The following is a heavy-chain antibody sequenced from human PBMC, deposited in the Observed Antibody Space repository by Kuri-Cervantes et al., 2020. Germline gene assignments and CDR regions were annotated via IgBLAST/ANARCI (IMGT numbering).Heavy chain of an antibody. CDR2: ISYDGSNK. CDR3: ADERYDTGDY. D-gene: IGHD3-3*01. CDR1: GFTFSSYA. J-gene: IGHJ4*02. V-gene: IGHV3-30-3*01. Sequence: GESLKISCAASGFTFSSYAMHWVRQAPGKGLEWVAVISYDGSNKYYADSVKGRFTISRDNSKNTLYPQMNSLRAEDTAVYYCADERYDTGDYWGQGTLVTVSS.